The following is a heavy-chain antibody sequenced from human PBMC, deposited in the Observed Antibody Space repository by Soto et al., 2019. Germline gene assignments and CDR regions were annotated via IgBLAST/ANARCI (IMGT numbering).Heavy chain of an antibody. CDR2: INWNSGNL. D-gene: IGHD3-10*01. J-gene: IGHJ4*02. Sequence: EVQLVESGGGLVQPGRSLRLSCAASGFSFDDFAMHWVRQTPGKGLEWVSGINWNSGNLDYADSVKARFTISRDSAKNSLYLQMNSLKPEDTALYYCAKDISPGVLRGVQYYVDSWGQGTLVTVSS. V-gene: IGHV3-9*01. CDR1: GFSFDDFA. CDR3: AKDISPGVLRGVQYYVDS.